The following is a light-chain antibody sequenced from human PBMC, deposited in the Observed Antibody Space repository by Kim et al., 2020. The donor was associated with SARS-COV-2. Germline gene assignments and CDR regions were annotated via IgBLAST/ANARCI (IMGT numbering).Light chain of an antibody. J-gene: IGLJ2*01. CDR2: EGT. CDR1: ELGDKY. CDR3: QAWDRRTVI. Sequence: SYELTQPPSVSVFPGQTATIACSGEELGDKYACWYQQKPGQSPVLVIYEGTERPSGIPERFSGSKSGTTATLTISGTQTLDEADYYCQAWDRRTVIFGGGTQLTVL. V-gene: IGLV3-1*01.